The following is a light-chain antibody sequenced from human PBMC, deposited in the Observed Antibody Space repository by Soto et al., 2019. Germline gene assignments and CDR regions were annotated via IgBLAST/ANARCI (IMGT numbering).Light chain of an antibody. Sequence: EIVLTQSPGTLSLSPGERATLSCRASHSVSSSYLAWYQQKPGQAPRLLIYGASSRATGIPDRFSGSGSGTDFTLTISRLEPEDFAVYYCQQYGSSPPITFGQATRLEMK. CDR3: QQYGSSPPIT. J-gene: IGKJ5*01. CDR2: GAS. V-gene: IGKV3-20*01. CDR1: HSVSSSY.